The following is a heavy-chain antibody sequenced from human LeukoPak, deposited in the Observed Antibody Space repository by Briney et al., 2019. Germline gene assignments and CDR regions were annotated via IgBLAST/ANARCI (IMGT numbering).Heavy chain of an antibody. CDR1: GFTFSSYS. V-gene: IGHV3-48*01. J-gene: IGHJ3*02. D-gene: IGHD3-9*01. CDR3: ARDTGYDILTGRDAFDI. Sequence: GGSLRLSCAASGFTFSSYSMSWVRQTPGKGLEWVSYISSSSSTIYYADSVKGRFTISRDNAKNSLYLQMNSLRAEDTAVYYCARDTGYDILTGRDAFDIWGQGTMVTVSS. CDR2: ISSSSSTI.